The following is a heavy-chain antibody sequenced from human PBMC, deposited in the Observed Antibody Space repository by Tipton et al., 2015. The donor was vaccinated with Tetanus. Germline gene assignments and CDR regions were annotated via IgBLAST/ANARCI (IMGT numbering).Heavy chain of an antibody. D-gene: IGHD6-19*01. V-gene: IGHV5-51*01. CDR2: IYPGDSDT. CDR3: ARSATMIAVAGHVDD. CDR1: GYTFSSYW. J-gene: IGHJ4*02. Sequence: QLVQSGAEVKKPGESLKISCKGSGYTFSSYWIGCVRQMPGKSLEWMGIIYPGDSDTRYSPSFQRQVTISADKFVSIAYLQWSSLKASDAAMYYGARSATMIAVAGHVDDWGKGALVTVSS.